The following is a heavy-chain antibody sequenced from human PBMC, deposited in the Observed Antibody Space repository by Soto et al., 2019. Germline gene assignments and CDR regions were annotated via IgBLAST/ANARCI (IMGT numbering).Heavy chain of an antibody. CDR2: ISGSGANT. CDR3: AKDYGSSRYFFDY. V-gene: IGHV3-23*01. J-gene: IGHJ4*02. Sequence: GGSLRPSCAASGFIFNNYAMSWVRQAPGKGLEWVSTISGSGANTYYPDPVKGRFTISRDNSKNTLYIQMNSLRAEDTAVYYCAKDYGSSRYFFDYWGQGTLVTVSS. D-gene: IGHD6-19*01. CDR1: GFIFNNYA.